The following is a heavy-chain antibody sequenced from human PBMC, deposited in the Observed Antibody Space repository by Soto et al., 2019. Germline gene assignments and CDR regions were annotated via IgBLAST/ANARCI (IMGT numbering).Heavy chain of an antibody. CDR2: IYYSGSN. Sequence: PSETLSLTFTVSGGSISSGGYYWSWIRQHPGKGLELIGYIYYSGSNYYNPSLKSRVTISVDTSKNQFSLKLSSVTAADTAVYYCARGGYGDYGWFYXWGQGTLFTVSX. CDR1: GGSISSGGYY. CDR3: ARGGYGDYGWFYX. V-gene: IGHV4-31*03. J-gene: IGHJ5*02. D-gene: IGHD4-17*01.